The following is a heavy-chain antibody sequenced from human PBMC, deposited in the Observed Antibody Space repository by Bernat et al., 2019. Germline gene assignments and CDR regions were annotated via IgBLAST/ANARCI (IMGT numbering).Heavy chain of an antibody. Sequence: QVQLVESGGGVVQPGRSLRLSCAASGFTFSSYGMHWVRQAPGKGLEGVAVIWYDGSNKYYADSVKGRFTISRDNSKNTLYLQMNSLKTEDTALYYCTTVWPPYCSGDSCYWGYFDYWGQGTLVTVSS. J-gene: IGHJ4*02. CDR3: TTVWPPYCSGDSCYWGYFDY. D-gene: IGHD2-15*01. CDR2: IWYDGSNK. V-gene: IGHV3-33*01. CDR1: GFTFSSYG.